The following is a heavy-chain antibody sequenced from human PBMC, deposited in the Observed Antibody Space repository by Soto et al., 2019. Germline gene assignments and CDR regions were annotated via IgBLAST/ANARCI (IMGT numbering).Heavy chain of an antibody. CDR1: GYTFTSYA. Sequence: QVQLVQSGAEEKKPGASVKVSCKASGYTFTSYAMHWVRQAPGQRLEWMGWINAGNGNTKYSQKFQGRVTITRDTSASTAYMELSSLRSEDTAVYYCARALLLWFGELLGFDPWGQGTLVTVSS. CDR2: INAGNGNT. J-gene: IGHJ5*02. CDR3: ARALLLWFGELLGFDP. V-gene: IGHV1-3*05. D-gene: IGHD3-10*01.